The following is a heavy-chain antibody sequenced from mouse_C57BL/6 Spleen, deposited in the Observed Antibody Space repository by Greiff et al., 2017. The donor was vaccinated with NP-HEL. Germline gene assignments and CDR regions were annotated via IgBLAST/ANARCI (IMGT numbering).Heavy chain of an antibody. D-gene: IGHD2-2*01. V-gene: IGHV14-1*01. CDR3: TTGEVTTSAY. J-gene: IGHJ3*01. Sequence: EVQLQQSGAELVRPGASVKLSCTASGFNIKDYYMHWVKQRPEQGLEWIGRIDPEDGDTEYAPKFQGKATMTADTSSNPAYLQLSSLTSEDTAVYYCTTGEVTTSAYWGQGTLVTVSA. CDR2: IDPEDGDT. CDR1: GFNIKDYY.